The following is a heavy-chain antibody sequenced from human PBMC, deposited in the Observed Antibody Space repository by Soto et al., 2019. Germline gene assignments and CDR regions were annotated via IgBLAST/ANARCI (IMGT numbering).Heavy chain of an antibody. V-gene: IGHV1-2*04. Sequence: GASVKVSCKASGYTFTGYYMHWVRQAPGQGLEWMGWINPNSGGTNYAQKFQGWVTMTRDTSISTAYMELSRLRSDDTAVYYCATTIAAAGTYYYYYYMDVWGKGTTVTVSS. D-gene: IGHD6-13*01. J-gene: IGHJ6*03. CDR2: INPNSGGT. CDR3: ATTIAAAGTYYYYYYMDV. CDR1: GYTFTGYY.